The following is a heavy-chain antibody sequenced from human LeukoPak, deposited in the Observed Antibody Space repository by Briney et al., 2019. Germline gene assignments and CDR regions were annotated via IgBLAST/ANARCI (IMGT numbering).Heavy chain of an antibody. V-gene: IGHV4-34*01. CDR2: INHSGST. D-gene: IGHD5-12*01. CDR1: GGSFSGYY. J-gene: IGHJ6*03. Sequence: PSETLSLTCAVYGGSFSGYYWSWIRQPPGKGLEWIGEINHSGSTNYNPSLKSRVTISVDTSKNQFSLKLSSVTAADTAVYYCASIVATMREHYYYYYYMDVWGKGTTVTVSS. CDR3: ASIVATMREHYYYYYYMDV.